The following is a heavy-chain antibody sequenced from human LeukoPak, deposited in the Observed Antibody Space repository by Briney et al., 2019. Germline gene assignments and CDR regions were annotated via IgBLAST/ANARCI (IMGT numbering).Heavy chain of an antibody. CDR2: ISWNSGSI. CDR3: AKDIQGYDSSGYPDY. CDR1: GFTFDDYA. D-gene: IGHD3-22*01. V-gene: IGHV3-9*01. Sequence: GGSLRLSCAASGFTFDDYAMHWVRQAPRKGLEWVSGISWNSGSIGYADSVKGRFTISRDNAKNSLYLQMNSLRAEDTALYYCAKDIQGYDSSGYPDYWGQGTLVTVSS. J-gene: IGHJ4*02.